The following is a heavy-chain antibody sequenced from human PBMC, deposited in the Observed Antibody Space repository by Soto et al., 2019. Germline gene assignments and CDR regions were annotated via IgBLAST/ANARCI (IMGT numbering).Heavy chain of an antibody. J-gene: IGHJ4*01. V-gene: IGHV6-1*01. D-gene: IGHD1-26*01. CDR3: ARGEQYSGRIFAY. Sequence: SPTLSLTGVITVDSVSSNSAGRNRVKQSPSRGLERLGRSYSRSKWYYEYAVSVRGRITINPDTSKNQYSLQLNSVTPEDTAVYFCARGEQYSGRIFAYWVQGPLGTGSS. CDR2: SYSRSKWYY. CDR1: VDSVSSNSAG.